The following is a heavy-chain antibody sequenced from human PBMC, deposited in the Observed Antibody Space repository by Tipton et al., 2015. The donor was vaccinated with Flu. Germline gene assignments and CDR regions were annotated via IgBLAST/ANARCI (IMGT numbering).Heavy chain of an antibody. J-gene: IGHJ4*02. D-gene: IGHD2-21*02. Sequence: QLVQSGGGVVQPGRSLRLSCAASGFTFSSYGMHWVRQAPGKGLEWVTAISYDGSNRYYADSVKGRFTISRDNSKTTLFLQMNSLRAEDTAVYYCAKAKGLAYCGGDCYSFDYWGQGTLVTVSS. CDR2: ISYDGSNR. V-gene: IGHV3-30*18. CDR1: GFTFSSYG. CDR3: AKAKGLAYCGGDCYSFDY.